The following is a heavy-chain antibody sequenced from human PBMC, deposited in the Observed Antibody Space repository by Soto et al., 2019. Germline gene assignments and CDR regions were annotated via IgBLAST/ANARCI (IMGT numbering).Heavy chain of an antibody. V-gene: IGHV3-23*01. CDR1: GFNFGSYG. CDR3: AKGMGNAKEV. D-gene: IGHD2-8*01. Sequence: EVQLLESGGGLVQPGGSLRLSCSASGFNFGSYGMSWVRQAPGKGLEWVSGLTASGLNTYYTDSVKGRFTISRDNSRNTVYLQMSGLRVEDTAVCHCAKGMGNAKEVWGQGTTVTVSS. J-gene: IGHJ6*02. CDR2: LTASGLNT.